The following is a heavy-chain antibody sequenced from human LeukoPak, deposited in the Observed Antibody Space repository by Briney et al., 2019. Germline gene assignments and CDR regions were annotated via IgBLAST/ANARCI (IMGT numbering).Heavy chain of an antibody. V-gene: IGHV4-31*03. J-gene: IGHJ3*02. D-gene: IGHD3-22*01. CDR2: IYYSGST. CDR1: GGSISSGAYY. Sequence: SETLSLTCTVSGGSISSGAYYWSWIRQHPGKGLEWIGYIYYSGSTYYNPSLKSRVTMSVDTSKNQFSLNLSSVTAADTAVYYCARSGYKYGDAFEIWGQGTMATVSS. CDR3: ARSGYKYGDAFEI.